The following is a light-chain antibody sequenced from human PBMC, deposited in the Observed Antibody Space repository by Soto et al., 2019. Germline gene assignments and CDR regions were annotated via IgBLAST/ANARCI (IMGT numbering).Light chain of an antibody. CDR1: QSLLHANGNTY. V-gene: IGKV2-28*01. J-gene: IGKJ2*01. Sequence: DIVRTQFPLSLPVSPGESASISCTSSQSLLHANGNTYLDWYRHKPGQSPQLLIYLAYNRSSGVPDRFSGSGSGTEFTLKIDRVEADDVAVDYCMQPLQSPMYTFGQGNRREFK. CDR3: MQPLQSPMYT. CDR2: LAY.